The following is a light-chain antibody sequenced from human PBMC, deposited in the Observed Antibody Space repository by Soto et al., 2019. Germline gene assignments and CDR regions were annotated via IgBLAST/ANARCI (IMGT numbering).Light chain of an antibody. CDR1: SSDIGGYNF. J-gene: IGLJ1*01. CDR3: SSFRSGTTL. Sequence: QSALTQPASVSGSPGQSITISCTGTSSDIGGYNFVSWYHQHPGKAPKLMIYEVSNRPSGVSDRFSGSKSGNTASLTISGLQAEDEADYYCSSFRSGTTLFGTGTKVTLL. CDR2: EVS. V-gene: IGLV2-14*01.